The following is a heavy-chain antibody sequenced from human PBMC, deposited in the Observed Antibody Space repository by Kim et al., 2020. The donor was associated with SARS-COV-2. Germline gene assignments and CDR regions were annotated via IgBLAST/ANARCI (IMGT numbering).Heavy chain of an antibody. J-gene: IGHJ4*02. CDR1: GFTFSSHW. D-gene: IGHD6-19*01. CDR3: ARRQFTSGWYYFDY. CDR2: INSDWTTT. Sequence: GGSLRLSCAASGFTFSSHWMHWVRQAPGKGLVWVSRINSDWTTTSYGDSVKGRFTISRDNAKNTLYLQMNSLRAEDTAVYYCARRQFTSGWYYFDYWGQGTLVTVSS. V-gene: IGHV3-74*01.